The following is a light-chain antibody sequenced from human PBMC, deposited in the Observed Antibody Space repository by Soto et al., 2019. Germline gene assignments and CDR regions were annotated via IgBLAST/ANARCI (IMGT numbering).Light chain of an antibody. J-gene: IGKJ1*01. CDR2: AAS. CDR1: QGISSW. V-gene: IGKV1-12*01. Sequence: DIQMTQSPSSVSASVVDIVTITFRASQGISSWLAWYQQKPGKAPKLLIYAASNLQSGVPSRFSGSGSGTDFTLTISNLQPEDFATYYCQQSFTTWTFGQGTKVDIK. CDR3: QQSFTTWT.